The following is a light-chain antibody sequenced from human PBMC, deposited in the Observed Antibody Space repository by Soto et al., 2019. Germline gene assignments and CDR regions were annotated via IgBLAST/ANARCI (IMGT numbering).Light chain of an antibody. CDR2: GAS. V-gene: IGKV1-9*01. CDR3: QQLNSYPIT. Sequence: DIQMTQSPSSLSASVGDRVTITCRASQSISRNLNWYQQKPGTAPKLLMFGASTLQSGVPSRFSGSGSGTDFTLTISSLQPEDFATYYCQQLNSYPITFGQGGRLEIK. J-gene: IGKJ5*01. CDR1: QSISRN.